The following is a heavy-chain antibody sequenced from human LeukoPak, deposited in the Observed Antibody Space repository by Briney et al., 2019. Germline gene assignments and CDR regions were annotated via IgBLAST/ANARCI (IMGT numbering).Heavy chain of an antibody. V-gene: IGHV5-51*01. D-gene: IGHD3-3*01. CDR2: IYPGDSDT. Sequence: GESLKISCKGSGYSFTSYWIGWVRRLPGKGLEWMGIIYPGDSDTRYSPSFQGQVTISADKSISTAYLQWSSLKASDTAMNYCARQGFWSGYYRGPVDYWGQGTLVTVSS. J-gene: IGHJ4*02. CDR3: ARQGFWSGYYRGPVDY. CDR1: GYSFTSYW.